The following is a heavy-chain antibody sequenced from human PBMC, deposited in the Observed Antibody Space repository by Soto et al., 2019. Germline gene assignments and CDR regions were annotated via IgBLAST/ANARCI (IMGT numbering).Heavy chain of an antibody. V-gene: IGHV4-39*01. D-gene: IGHD4-4*01. CDR1: GGSISSSSYY. CDR2: IYYSGST. Sequence: SETLSLTCTVSGGSISSSSYYWGWIRQPPGKGLEWIGRIYYSGSTYYSPSLKSRVTISVDTSKNQFSLKLSSVTAADTAVYYCPNDYSSYYGMDVWGQGTTVTVSS. J-gene: IGHJ6*02. CDR3: PNDYSSYYGMDV.